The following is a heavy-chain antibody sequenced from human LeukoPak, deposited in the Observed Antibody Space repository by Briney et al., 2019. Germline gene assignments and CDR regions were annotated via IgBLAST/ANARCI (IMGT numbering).Heavy chain of an antibody. CDR3: ALARSEYHYGMDV. J-gene: IGHJ6*02. CDR2: TYYRSKWYN. V-gene: IGHV6-1*01. CDR1: GDSVSSISVA. Sequence: SQTLSLTCAISGDSVSSISVAWNWIRQSPSRGLEWLGRTYYRSKWYNEYAVSVKGRININPDPSKNQFSLQLNSVTPEDTAVYYCALARSEYHYGMDVWGQGATVTVPS.